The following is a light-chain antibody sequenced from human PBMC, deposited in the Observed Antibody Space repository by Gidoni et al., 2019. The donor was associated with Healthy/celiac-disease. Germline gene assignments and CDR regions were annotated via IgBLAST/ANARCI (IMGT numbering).Light chain of an antibody. CDR2: AAS. J-gene: IGKJ4*01. CDR1: QSISSY. V-gene: IGKV1-39*01. CDR3: QQSYSTLT. Sequence: DIQMTQSPSSLSAAVGDRVTITCRASQSISSYLNWYQQKPGKAPKLLIYAASSLQSGVSSRFSGSRSVTDFTLTISSLQPEDFATYYCQQSYSTLTFGGGTKVEIK.